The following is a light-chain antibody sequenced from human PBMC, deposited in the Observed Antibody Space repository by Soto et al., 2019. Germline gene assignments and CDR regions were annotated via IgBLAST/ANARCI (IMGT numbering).Light chain of an antibody. CDR2: DDT. CDR1: NIGSKS. CDR3: SSSAGIYHYLV. J-gene: IGLJ3*02. Sequence: SYELTQPPSVSVAPGQTARITCGGNNIGSKSVHWYQQKPGQAPVLVVYDDTDRPSGVPDRFSGSKSGYTASLTVSGLQTEDEAFYYCSSSAGIYHYLVFGGGTQLTV. V-gene: IGLV3-21*02.